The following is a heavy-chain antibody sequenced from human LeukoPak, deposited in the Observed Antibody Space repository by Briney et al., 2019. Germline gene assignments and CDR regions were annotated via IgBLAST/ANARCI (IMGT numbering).Heavy chain of an antibody. CDR3: ASYRSYCSSTSCLNWFDP. J-gene: IGHJ5*02. D-gene: IGHD2-2*01. V-gene: IGHV3-21*01. CDR1: GFTFSSYS. CDR2: ISSSSSYI. Sequence: PGGSLRLSCAASGFTFSSYSMNWVRQAPGKGLEWVSSISSSSSYIYYADSVKGRFTISRDNAKNSLYLQMNSLRAEDTAVNYCASYRSYCSSTSCLNWFDPWGQGTLVTVSS.